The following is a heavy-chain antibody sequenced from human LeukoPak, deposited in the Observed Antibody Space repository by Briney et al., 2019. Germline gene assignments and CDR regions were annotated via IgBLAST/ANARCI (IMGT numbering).Heavy chain of an antibody. CDR3: AKTHYYDSSGYYPQYDAFDI. CDR1: GFTFSSYA. Sequence: GGSLRLSCAASGFTFSSYAMSWVRQAPGKGLEWVSAISGSGGSTYYADSVKGRFTISRDNSKNTLYLQMNSLRAEDTAVYYCAKTHYYDSSGYYPQYDAFDIWGQGTLVTVS. J-gene: IGHJ3*02. V-gene: IGHV3-23*01. CDR2: ISGSGGST. D-gene: IGHD3-22*01.